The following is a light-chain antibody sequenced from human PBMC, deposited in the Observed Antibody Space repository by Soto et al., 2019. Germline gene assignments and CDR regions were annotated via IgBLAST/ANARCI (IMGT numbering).Light chain of an antibody. CDR2: QDS. J-gene: IGLJ2*01. V-gene: IGLV3-1*01. CDR3: QTWDSGFVL. Sequence: SYELTQPPSLSVSPGQAASITCSGNKLGDRYVSWYQQKPGQSPLLVIYQDSKRPSGTGERFSGSNSGNTATLTISGTQAVDEADYYCQTWDSGFVLFGGGTKVTVL. CDR1: KLGDRY.